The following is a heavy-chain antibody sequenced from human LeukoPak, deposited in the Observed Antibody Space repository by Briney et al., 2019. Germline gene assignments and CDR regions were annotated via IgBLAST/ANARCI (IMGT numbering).Heavy chain of an antibody. CDR3: ARETPGAGHFDY. V-gene: IGHV4-59*01. Sequence: PSETLSLTCTVSGGSISSYYWMWIRQPPGKGLEWIGYIYYSGGTHYNPSLKSRVTMLVDTSKNQFSLRLTAVTAADTAVYYCARETPGAGHFDYWGQGSLVTVSS. CDR1: GGSISSYY. J-gene: IGHJ4*02. D-gene: IGHD7-27*01. CDR2: IYYSGGT.